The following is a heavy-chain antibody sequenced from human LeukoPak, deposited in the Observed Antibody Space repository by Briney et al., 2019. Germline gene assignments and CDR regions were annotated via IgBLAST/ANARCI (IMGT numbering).Heavy chain of an antibody. D-gene: IGHD5-12*01. V-gene: IGHV4-4*02. CDR3: ARTRVATITGDYFDY. CDR2: IYHSGST. Sequence: PSGTLSLTCAVSGGSISSSNWWSWVRQPPGKGLEWIGEIYHSGSTNYNPSLKSRVTISVDKSKNQFSLKLSSVTAADTAVYYCARTRVATITGDYFDYWGQGTLVTVSS. J-gene: IGHJ4*02. CDR1: GGSISSSNW.